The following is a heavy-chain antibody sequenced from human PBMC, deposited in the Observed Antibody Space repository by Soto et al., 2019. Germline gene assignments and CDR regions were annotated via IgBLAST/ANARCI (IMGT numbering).Heavy chain of an antibody. CDR1: GGCIRSGGYY. J-gene: IGHJ6*02. Sequence: SLSLPCTVCGGCIRSGGYYWSWVRQNPRRGLEWIGNIYYSGNTYYNPSLKSRLTISVDTSKNQFSLNLSSVTAADTAVYYCARDRLMATAGTARHYFGLDVWGQGTTVTVSS. D-gene: IGHD5-18*01. CDR2: IYYSGNT. V-gene: IGHV4-31*03. CDR3: ARDRLMATAGTARHYFGLDV.